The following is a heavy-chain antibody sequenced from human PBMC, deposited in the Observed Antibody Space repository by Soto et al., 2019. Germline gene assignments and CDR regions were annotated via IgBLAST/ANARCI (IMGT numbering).Heavy chain of an antibody. CDR2: ISAHNGNT. J-gene: IGHJ4*02. Sequence: QVHLVQSGAEVKKPGASVKVSCKGSGYAFTTYGITWVRQAPGQGLEWMGWISAHNGNTNYAQKLQGRVTVTRDTSTSTAYMGLRSLRSDATAGYYCASGRYGDYWGQGALVTVSS. CDR1: GYAFTTYG. D-gene: IGHD1-26*01. V-gene: IGHV1-18*01. CDR3: ASGRYGDY.